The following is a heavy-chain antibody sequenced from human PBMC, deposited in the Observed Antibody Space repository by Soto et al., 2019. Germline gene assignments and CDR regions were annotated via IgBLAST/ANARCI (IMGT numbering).Heavy chain of an antibody. V-gene: IGHV4-31*03. D-gene: IGHD5-12*01. CDR3: ARARLRAVYAFDI. J-gene: IGHJ3*02. CDR2: IYYSGST. CDR1: GGSVSSGAYY. Sequence: QVQLQESDAGLVKASQTLSLTCTVSGGSVSSGAYYWTWIRQRPGKGLEWIGYIYYSGSTYYSPFLKRRLSISLDTSKNQFPLRLSSVTAADTAMYYCARARLRAVYAFDIWGQGTMVTVSS.